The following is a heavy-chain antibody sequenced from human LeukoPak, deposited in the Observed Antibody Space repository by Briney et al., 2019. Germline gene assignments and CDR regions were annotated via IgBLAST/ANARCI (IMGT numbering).Heavy chain of an antibody. V-gene: IGHV3-74*01. CDR2: ISSDGSKT. CDR3: VRREAGGSNSLFYFDY. D-gene: IGHD6-13*01. Sequence: PGGSLRLSCAASGFRFNTYWMHWVRHAPGEGLVWVSLISSDGSKTLYADSVQGRFTISRDNAKNTVYLQMSSLSAEDTAMYYCVRREAGGSNSLFYFDYWGQGTPVRVSS. J-gene: IGHJ4*02. CDR1: GFRFNTYW.